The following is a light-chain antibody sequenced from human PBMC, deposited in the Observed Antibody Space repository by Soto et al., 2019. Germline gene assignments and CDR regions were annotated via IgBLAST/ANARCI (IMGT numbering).Light chain of an antibody. V-gene: IGKV3-15*01. J-gene: IGKJ3*01. Sequence: EIVMTQSQATLFVSPVERATLSCRASQTVSDDLAWSQQKPGQAPRLLIYGASTRATDIPARFSGGGSGTELTLTISSLQSEDSTIYYCQQYQDWPLITFGPGTKVNI. CDR2: GAS. CDR1: QTVSDD. CDR3: QQYQDWPLIT.